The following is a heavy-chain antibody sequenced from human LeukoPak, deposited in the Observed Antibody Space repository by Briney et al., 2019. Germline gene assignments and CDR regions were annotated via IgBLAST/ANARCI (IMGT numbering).Heavy chain of an antibody. D-gene: IGHD3-3*01. CDR1: GFTFSSYS. CDR2: ISSSSSTI. J-gene: IGHJ4*02. Sequence: PGGSLRLSCAASGFTFSSYSMNWVRQAPGKGLEWVSYISSSSSTIYYAGSVKGRFTISRDNAKNSLYLQMNSLRDEDTAVYYCASNFFWSGQYFDYWGQGTLVTVSS. CDR3: ASNFFWSGQYFDY. V-gene: IGHV3-48*02.